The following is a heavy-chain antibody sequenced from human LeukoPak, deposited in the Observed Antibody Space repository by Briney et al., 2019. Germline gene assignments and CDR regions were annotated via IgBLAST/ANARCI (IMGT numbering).Heavy chain of an antibody. CDR2: IIPIFGTA. J-gene: IGHJ6*03. D-gene: IGHD2-2*01. CDR3: ARDVDCSSTSCYHYYYYMDV. V-gene: IGHV1-69*05. CDR1: GGTFSSYA. Sequence: ASVKVSCKASGGTFSSYAISWVRQAPGRGLEWMGRIIPIFGTANYAQKFQGRVTITTDESTSTAYMELSSLRSEDTAVYYCARDVDCSSTSCYHYYYYMDVWGKGTTVTVSS.